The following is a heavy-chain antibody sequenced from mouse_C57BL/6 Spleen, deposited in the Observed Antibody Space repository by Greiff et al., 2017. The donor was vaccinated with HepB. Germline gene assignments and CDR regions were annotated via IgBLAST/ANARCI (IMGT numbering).Heavy chain of an antibody. CDR3: ARSYYYCSSPYYFDY. J-gene: IGHJ2*01. Sequence: LQESGAELARPGASVKMSCKASGYTFTSYTMHWVKQRPGQGLEWIGYINPSSGYTKYNQKFKDKATLTADKSSSTAYMQLSSLTSEDSAVYYCARSYYYCSSPYYFDYWGQGTTLTVSS. D-gene: IGHD1-1*01. CDR1: GYTFTSYT. V-gene: IGHV1-4*01. CDR2: INPSSGYT.